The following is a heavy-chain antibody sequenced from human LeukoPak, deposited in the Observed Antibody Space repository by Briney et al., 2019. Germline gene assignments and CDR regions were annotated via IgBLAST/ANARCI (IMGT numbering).Heavy chain of an antibody. Sequence: SETLSLTCTVSGYSISSGYYCSWIRQPPGKGLEWIGEINHSGSANYNPSLKSRVTILLDMSKNQFSLNLSSVTAADTAVYYCARRPRGVIIKTWFDSWGQGTLVTVSS. CDR2: INHSGSA. D-gene: IGHD3-10*01. J-gene: IGHJ5*01. V-gene: IGHV4-38-2*02. CDR1: GYSISSGYY. CDR3: ARRPRGVIIKTWFDS.